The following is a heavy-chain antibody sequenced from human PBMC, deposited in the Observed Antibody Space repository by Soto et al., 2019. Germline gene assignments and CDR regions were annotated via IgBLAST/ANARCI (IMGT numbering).Heavy chain of an antibody. CDR2: INTGNGNT. Sequence: ASVKVSCKASGYTFTDYAMHWVRQAPGQSLEWIGWINTGNGNTRYSRKFQDRVTITRDTSANTAFVGLSSLRSEDTAMYYCARDMGYCGGTNCYNPLFDQWGQGTLVTVSS. CDR3: ARDMGYCGGTNCYNPLFDQ. D-gene: IGHD2-2*02. CDR1: GYTFTDYA. V-gene: IGHV1-3*04. J-gene: IGHJ4*02.